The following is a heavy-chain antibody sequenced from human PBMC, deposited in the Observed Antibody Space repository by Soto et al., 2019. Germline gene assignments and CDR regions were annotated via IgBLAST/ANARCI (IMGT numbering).Heavy chain of an antibody. V-gene: IGHV1-46*01. CDR2: INPSGGST. CDR3: ALTGPAIDY. J-gene: IGHJ4*02. CDR1: GYTFTSYY. Sequence: ASVKVSCKASGYTFTSYYMHWVRQAPGQGLEWMGIINPSGGSTSCAQKFQGRVTMTRDTSTSTVYMELSSLRSEGTAVYYCALTGPAIDYWGQGTLVTVSS. D-gene: IGHD6-25*01.